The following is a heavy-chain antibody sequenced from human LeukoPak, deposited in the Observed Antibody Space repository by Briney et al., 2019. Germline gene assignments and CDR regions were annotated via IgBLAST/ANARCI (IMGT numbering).Heavy chain of an antibody. CDR1: GFTFSSYD. Sequence: GGSLRLSCAASGFTFSSYDMNWVRQAPGKGLEWVSYISSFGNTIYYADSVKGRFTISRDNAKNSLYLQMNSLRAEDTAVYYCARGVRGTGYFDYWGQGTLVTVSS. D-gene: IGHD3-10*01. V-gene: IGHV3-48*03. CDR3: ARGVRGTGYFDY. J-gene: IGHJ4*02. CDR2: ISSFGNTI.